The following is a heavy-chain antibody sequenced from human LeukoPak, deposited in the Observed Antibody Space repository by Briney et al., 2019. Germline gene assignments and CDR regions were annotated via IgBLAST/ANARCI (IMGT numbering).Heavy chain of an antibody. CDR1: GFTFSSYS. CDR3: VRDVDGSGSYSGY. D-gene: IGHD3-10*01. J-gene: IGHJ4*02. Sequence: GGSLRLSCAASGFTFSSYSMNWVRQAPGKGLEWVSSISSSSSYIYYADSVKGRFTISRDNAKNSQYLQVNSLRAEDTAVCYCVRDVDGSGSYSGYWGQGTMVSVSS. CDR2: ISSSSSYI. V-gene: IGHV3-21*01.